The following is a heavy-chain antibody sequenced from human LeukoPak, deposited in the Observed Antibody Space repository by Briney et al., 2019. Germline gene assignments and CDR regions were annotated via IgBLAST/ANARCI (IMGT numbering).Heavy chain of an antibody. V-gene: IGHV4-4*07. D-gene: IGHD6-19*01. CDR2: IYTSGST. CDR1: GGSISSYY. J-gene: IGHJ6*03. Sequence: PSETLSLTCTVSGGSISSYYWSWIRQPAAKGLEWIGRIYTSGSTNYNPSLKSRVTMSVDTSKNQFSLKLSSVTAADTAVYYCARDSSGWDGQYYYYYMDVWGKGTTVTISS. CDR3: ARDSSGWDGQYYYYYMDV.